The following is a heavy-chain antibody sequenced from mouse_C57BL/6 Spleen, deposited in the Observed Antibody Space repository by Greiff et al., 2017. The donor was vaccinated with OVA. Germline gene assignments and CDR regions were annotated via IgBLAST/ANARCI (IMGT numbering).Heavy chain of an antibody. CDR3: ARTGQDGYDWYFDV. D-gene: IGHD2-2*01. J-gene: IGHJ1*03. V-gene: IGHV14-2*01. Sequence: EVKLVESGAELVKPGASVKLSCTASGFNIKDYYMHWVKQRTEQGLEWIGRIDPEDGETKYAPNFQGKATITADTSSNTAYLQLSSLTSEDTAVYYCARTGQDGYDWYFDVWGTGTTVTVSS. CDR1: GFNIKDYY. CDR2: IDPEDGET.